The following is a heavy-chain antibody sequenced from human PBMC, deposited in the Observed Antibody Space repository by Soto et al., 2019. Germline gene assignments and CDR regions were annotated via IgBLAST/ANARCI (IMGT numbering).Heavy chain of an antibody. Sequence: SETLSLTCTVSGGSISSYYWSWIRQPPGKGLEWIGYIYYSGSTNYNPSLKSRVTISVDTSKNQFSLKLSSVTAADTAVYYCAAAAQGYSGYGQLDYWGQGTLVTVSS. CDR3: AAAAQGYSGYGQLDY. CDR2: IYYSGST. J-gene: IGHJ4*02. CDR1: GGSISSYY. V-gene: IGHV4-59*08. D-gene: IGHD5-12*01.